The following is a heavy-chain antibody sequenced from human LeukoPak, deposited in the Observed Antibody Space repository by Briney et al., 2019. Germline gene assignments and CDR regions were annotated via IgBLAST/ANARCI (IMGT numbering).Heavy chain of an antibody. J-gene: IGHJ4*02. CDR2: IIPILGTA. CDR3: AGTTYYYDSSGYPAIDY. CDR1: GGTFSSYA. Sequence: GASVKVSCKASGGTFSSYAISWVRQAPGQGLEWMGGIIPILGTANYAQKFQGRVTITADESTSTAYMELSSLRSEDTAVYYCAGTTYYYDSSGYPAIDYWGQGTLVTVSS. D-gene: IGHD3-22*01. V-gene: IGHV1-69*13.